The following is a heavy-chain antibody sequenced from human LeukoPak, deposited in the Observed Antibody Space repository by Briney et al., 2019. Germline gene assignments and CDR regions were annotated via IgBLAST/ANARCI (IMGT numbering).Heavy chain of an antibody. CDR2: ISSSSSYI. D-gene: IGHD5-24*01. Sequence: GGSLRLSCAASGFTFSSYWMHWVRQAPGKGLEWVSSISSSSSYIYYADSVKGRFTISRDNAKNSPYLQMNSLRAEDTAVYYCARGVRWLQSGEPCYFDYWGQGTLVTVSS. V-gene: IGHV3-21*01. CDR1: GFTFSSYW. J-gene: IGHJ4*02. CDR3: ARGVRWLQSGEPCYFDY.